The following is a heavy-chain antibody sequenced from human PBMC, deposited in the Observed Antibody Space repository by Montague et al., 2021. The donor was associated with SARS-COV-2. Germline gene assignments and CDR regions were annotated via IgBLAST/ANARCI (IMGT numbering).Heavy chain of an antibody. J-gene: IGHJ3*02. CDR2: TYYRSRWGD. D-gene: IGHD3-16*01. V-gene: IGHV6-1*01. CDR1: GYSVSDDNVS. Sequence: CAISGYSVSDDNVSRNWIRQSPSRGLEWLGRTYYRSRWGDHNEVAMKGXRSIKADTSKNQFSLQLDSVTPEDTDVYYCARGDGLGPYTGYAFDIWGQGTLVTVSS. CDR3: ARGDGLGPYTGYAFDI.